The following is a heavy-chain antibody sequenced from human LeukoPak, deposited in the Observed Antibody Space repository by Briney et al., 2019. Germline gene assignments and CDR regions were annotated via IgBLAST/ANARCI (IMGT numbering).Heavy chain of an antibody. CDR3: ARHCYYDFWSGPYFDY. D-gene: IGHD3-3*01. J-gene: IGHJ4*02. CDR1: GGSISSYH. CDR2: IYTSGST. V-gene: IGHV4-4*07. Sequence: SETLSLTCTVSGGSISSYHWSWIRQPAGKGLEWIGRIYTSGSTNYNPSLKSRVTMSVDTSKNQFSLKLSSVTAADTAVYYCARHCYYDFWSGPYFDYWGQGTLVTVSS.